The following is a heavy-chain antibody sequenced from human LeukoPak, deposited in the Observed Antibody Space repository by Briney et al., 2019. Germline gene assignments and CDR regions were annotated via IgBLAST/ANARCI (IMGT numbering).Heavy chain of an antibody. D-gene: IGHD2-8*02. J-gene: IGHJ4*01. CDR2: INPNSGGT. CDR3: VREESGGYFDY. V-gene: IGHV1-2*02. CDR1: GYTFTGYY. Sequence: GASLKVSCKASGYTFTGYYMHWVRQAPGQGLEWMGWINPNSGGTNYAQKFQGRVTMTRDTSTSTAYMELSRLRSDDTALYYCVREESGGYFDYWGQGTLVTVSS.